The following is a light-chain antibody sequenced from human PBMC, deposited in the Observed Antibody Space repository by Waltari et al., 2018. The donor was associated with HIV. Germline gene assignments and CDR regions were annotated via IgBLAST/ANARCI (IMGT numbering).Light chain of an antibody. J-gene: IGKJ4*01. CDR3: QQYGSSPLT. V-gene: IGKV3-20*01. Sequence: VVLTQSPGILSLSPGERATLSCRASQSLSRSYLAWYQQQPGQAPRLLIYGASSRATVIPDRFSGSGSGTDVTLTISRLEPEDFAVYICQQYGSSPLTFGGGTKVE. CDR1: QSLSRSY. CDR2: GAS.